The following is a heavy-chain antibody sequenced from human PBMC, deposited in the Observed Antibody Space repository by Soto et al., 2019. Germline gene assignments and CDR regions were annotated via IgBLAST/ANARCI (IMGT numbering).Heavy chain of an antibody. CDR2: IYHSGST. CDR1: GGSISSGGYS. V-gene: IGHV4-30-2*01. Sequence: QVQLQESGPGLVKSSQTLSLTCAVSGGSISSGGYSWNWIRQPPGKGLEWIGYIYHSGSTLYNPSLQSRVTISIDKSTNQFSLRLSSVSAADTAVYYCARDSLTGNYFDPWGQGTLVTVSS. D-gene: IGHD1-7*01. CDR3: ARDSLTGNYFDP. J-gene: IGHJ5*02.